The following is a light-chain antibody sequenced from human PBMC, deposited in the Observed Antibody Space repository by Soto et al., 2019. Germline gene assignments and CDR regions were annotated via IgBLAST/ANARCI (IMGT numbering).Light chain of an antibody. CDR3: HQYNNWPLT. CDR1: QSVASH. J-gene: IGKJ3*01. CDR2: DAS. V-gene: IGKV3-15*01. Sequence: ETMMTQSPATLSVSPGERVTLSCRASQSVASHFAWYHQRPGQAPRLLIYDASTRATGIPARFSGSGSGTEFTLTITTLQSEDFGVYYCHQYNNWPLTFGPGTKVDIK.